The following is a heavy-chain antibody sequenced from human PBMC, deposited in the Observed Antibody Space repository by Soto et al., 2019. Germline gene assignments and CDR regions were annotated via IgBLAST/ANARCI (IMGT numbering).Heavy chain of an antibody. Sequence: GASVKVSCKASGGTFSSYAISWVRQAPGQGLEWMGGIIPIFGTANYAQKFQGRVTITADESTSTAYMELRSLRSDDTAVYYCAREDGSTTTPFDFDYWGQGTLVTVSS. J-gene: IGHJ4*02. CDR3: AREDGSTTTPFDFDY. V-gene: IGHV1-69*13. CDR1: GGTFSSYA. D-gene: IGHD1-26*01. CDR2: IIPIFGTA.